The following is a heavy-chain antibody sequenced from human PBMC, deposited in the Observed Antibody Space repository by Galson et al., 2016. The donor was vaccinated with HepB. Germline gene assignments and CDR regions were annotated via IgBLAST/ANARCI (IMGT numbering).Heavy chain of an antibody. J-gene: IGHJ4*02. D-gene: IGHD2-2*02. CDR2: ITSSSSYI. Sequence: SLRLSCAASGFTFSTYAMTWVRQAPGKGLEWVSSITSSSSYIYYADSVKGRFTISRDNAKNSLYLQMNSLRAEDTAVYYCASSQRVGDPNCSSISCYIDYWGQGTLVTVSS. CDR3: ASSQRVGDPNCSSISCYIDY. V-gene: IGHV3-21*01. CDR1: GFTFSTYA.